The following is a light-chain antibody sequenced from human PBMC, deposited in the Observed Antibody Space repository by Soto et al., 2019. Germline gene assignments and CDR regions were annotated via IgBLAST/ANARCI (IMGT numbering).Light chain of an antibody. CDR3: QQYKSYLRT. Sequence: DIMMTQSPSTRSASVGDSVTITCRASQSISSWLAWYQQKPGKAPKLLIYAASTLESGVSSRFSGRGSGTEFTLTINSLQPEDFATYYCQQYKSYLRTFGQGTKVDIK. CDR1: QSISSW. V-gene: IGKV1-5*01. CDR2: AAS. J-gene: IGKJ1*01.